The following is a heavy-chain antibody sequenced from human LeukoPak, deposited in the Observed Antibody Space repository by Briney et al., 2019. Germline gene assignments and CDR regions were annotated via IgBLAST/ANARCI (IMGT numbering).Heavy chain of an antibody. CDR3: ARATLSDYYFNY. J-gene: IGHJ4*02. V-gene: IGHV1-69*05. Sequence: ASVKVSCKASGGTFSSYAISWVRQAPGQGLEWMGGIIPIFGTASYAQKFQGRVTMTRDTSTNTVYMELSSLISEDTAVYFCARATLSDYYFNYWGQGTLVTVSS. CDR2: IIPIFGTA. CDR1: GGTFSSYA.